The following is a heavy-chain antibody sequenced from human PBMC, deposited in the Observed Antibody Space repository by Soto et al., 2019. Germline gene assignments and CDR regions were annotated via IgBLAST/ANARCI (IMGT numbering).Heavy chain of an antibody. V-gene: IGHV3-23*01. D-gene: IGHD4-17*01. CDR1: GFSFSNFA. CDR2: ISGSGDKT. CDR3: ARGGGDYVLPFDY. Sequence: GGSLRLSCAASGFSFSNFAMSWVRQAPGTGLEWVSSISGSGDKTYYLDSVKGRFTISRDNSKNTLYLQMNSLRAEDTAVYYCARGGGDYVLPFDYWGQGTLVTVSS. J-gene: IGHJ4*02.